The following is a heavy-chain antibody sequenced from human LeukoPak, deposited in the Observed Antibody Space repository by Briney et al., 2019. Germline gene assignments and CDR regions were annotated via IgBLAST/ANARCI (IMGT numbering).Heavy chain of an antibody. CDR1: GFTFSSYG. CDR3: ARAQKGTMVRGVYYYYYMDV. J-gene: IGHJ6*03. CDR2: ISYDGSNK. D-gene: IGHD3-10*01. V-gene: IGHV3-30*03. Sequence: PGGSLRLSCAASGFTFSSYGMHWVRQAPGKGLEWVAVISYDGSNKYYADSVKGRFTISRDNSKNTLYLQMNSLRAEDTAVYYCARAQKGTMVRGVYYYYYMDVWGKGTTVTVSS.